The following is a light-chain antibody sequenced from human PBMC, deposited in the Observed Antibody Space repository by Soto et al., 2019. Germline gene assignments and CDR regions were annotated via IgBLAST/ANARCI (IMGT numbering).Light chain of an antibody. J-gene: IGKJ1*01. Sequence: EIVLTQSPDTLSLSPGESATLSCRASQSVSRYLAWYQQKPGQTPRLLIYSASTRATSIPARFSGSGSGTEFTLTISSLQSEDFATYYCQHYNSYSEAFGQGTKVDIK. CDR2: SAS. CDR3: QHYNSYSEA. CDR1: QSVSRY. V-gene: IGKV3-15*01.